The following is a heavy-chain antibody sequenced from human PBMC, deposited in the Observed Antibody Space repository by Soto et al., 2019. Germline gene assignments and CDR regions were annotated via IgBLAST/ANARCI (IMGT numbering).Heavy chain of an antibody. CDR3: AKASTRTMVRGVVKDY. J-gene: IGHJ4*02. CDR1: GFKFEDYA. Sequence: LILSCAVSGFKFEDYAMHWVRQVPVEGPEWVSGITWNSGSVAYADSVKGRFTISRDNAKNSLFLQMNSVRAEDTALYYCAKASTRTMVRGVVKDYWGQGTLVTVSS. V-gene: IGHV3-9*01. D-gene: IGHD3-10*01. CDR2: ITWNSGSV.